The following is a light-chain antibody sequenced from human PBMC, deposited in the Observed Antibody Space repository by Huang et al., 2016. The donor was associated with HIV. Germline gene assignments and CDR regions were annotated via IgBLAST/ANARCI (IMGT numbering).Light chain of an antibody. CDR3: QQFATSALT. CDR2: GAS. V-gene: IGKV3-20*01. CDR1: QSLTNNY. Sequence: EIVLTQSPGTLSLSPGERATLSCRASQSLTNNYLAWYQQRPGQAPRLLIYGASTTAAGIPDRFSGSGSGTDFTLTIDRLEPEDFAVYFCQQFATSALTFGGGTTVDIK. J-gene: IGKJ4*01.